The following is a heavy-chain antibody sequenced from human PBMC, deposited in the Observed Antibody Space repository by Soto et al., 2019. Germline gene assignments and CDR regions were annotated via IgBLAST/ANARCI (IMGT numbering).Heavy chain of an antibody. CDR1: GFTFRTYG. J-gene: IGHJ4*02. D-gene: IGHD2-15*01. CDR3: VRESYCSGRICHYDY. Sequence: GGSLRLSCVASGFTFRTYGMHWVRQAPGKGPEWVALIRDDGSNEKYADSVKGRFTISRDNSKNTLSLQMNSLRAEDTAVYYCVRESYCSGRICHYDYWGQGTLVTVSS. V-gene: IGHV3-30*02. CDR2: IRDDGSNE.